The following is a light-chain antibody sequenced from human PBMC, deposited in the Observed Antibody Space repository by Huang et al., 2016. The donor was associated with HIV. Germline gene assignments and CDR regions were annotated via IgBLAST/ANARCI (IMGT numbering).Light chain of an antibody. V-gene: IGKV1-9*01. Sequence: IQLTQSPSPLSASIGDRGTITCRASQDISSYLAWYQQKPGKAPKLLIYTASTLQRGVPSRFSGNGSGTDFTLSISSLQPEDSATYYCQHLNDTFTFGPGTKVDIK. J-gene: IGKJ3*01. CDR1: QDISSY. CDR3: QHLNDTFT. CDR2: TAS.